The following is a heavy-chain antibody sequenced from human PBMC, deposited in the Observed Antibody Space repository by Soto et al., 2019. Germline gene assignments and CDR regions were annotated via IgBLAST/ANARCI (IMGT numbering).Heavy chain of an antibody. Sequence: GGSLRLSCAASRFTFSNAWMSWVRQAPGKGLEWVGRIKSKTDGGTTDYAAPVKGRFTISRDDSKNTLYLQMNSLKTEDTAVYYCTTGGYGSGSSTALYWGQGTLVTVSS. V-gene: IGHV3-15*01. CDR1: RFTFSNAW. CDR3: TTGGYGSGSSTALY. J-gene: IGHJ4*02. D-gene: IGHD3-10*01. CDR2: IKSKTDGGTT.